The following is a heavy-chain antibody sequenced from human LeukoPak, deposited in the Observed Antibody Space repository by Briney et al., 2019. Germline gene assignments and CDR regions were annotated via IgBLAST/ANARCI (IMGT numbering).Heavy chain of an antibody. Sequence: PSETLSLTCAVYGGSFSGYYWSWIRQPPGKGLEWVSAISGSGGSTYYADSVKGRFTISRDNSKNTLYLQMNSLRAEDTAVYYCAKARKSYGDYTGDYWGQGTLVTVSS. CDR2: ISGSGGST. D-gene: IGHD4-17*01. CDR1: GGSFSGYY. V-gene: IGHV3-23*01. J-gene: IGHJ4*02. CDR3: AKARKSYGDYTGDY.